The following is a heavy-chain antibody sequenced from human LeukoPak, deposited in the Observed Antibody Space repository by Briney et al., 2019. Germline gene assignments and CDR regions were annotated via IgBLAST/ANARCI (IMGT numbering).Heavy chain of an antibody. J-gene: IGHJ5*02. CDR3: ARGGLEAVAGRGWFDP. CDR1: GFTFSSYE. CDR2: ISSSGSTI. V-gene: IGHV3-48*03. D-gene: IGHD6-13*01. Sequence: SGGSLRLSCAASGFTFSSYEMNWVRQAPGKGLEWVSYISSSGSTIYYADSVKGRFTISRDNTKNSLYLQMNSLRAEDTAVYYCARGGLEAVAGRGWFDPWGQGTLVTVSS.